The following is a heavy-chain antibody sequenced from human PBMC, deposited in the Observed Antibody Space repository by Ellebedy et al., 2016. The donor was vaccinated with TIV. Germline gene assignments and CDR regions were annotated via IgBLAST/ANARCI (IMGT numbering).Heavy chain of an antibody. Sequence: GESLKISCAASGFTFSDYSMSWIRQAPGKGLEWVSRISLSVNTMYYADSVKGRFTISRDNAKNSLFLEMSNLRAEDTAVYYCASGAYDIWGQGALVTVSP. CDR3: ASGAYDI. CDR2: ISLSVNTM. CDR1: GFTFSDYS. D-gene: IGHD3-16*01. J-gene: IGHJ4*02. V-gene: IGHV3-11*01.